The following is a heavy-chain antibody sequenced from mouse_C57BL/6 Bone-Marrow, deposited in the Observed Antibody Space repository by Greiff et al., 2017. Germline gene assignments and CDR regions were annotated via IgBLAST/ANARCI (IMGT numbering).Heavy chain of an antibody. CDR3: ANNWDSYYFDY. CDR1: GYTFTSYW. J-gene: IGHJ2*01. V-gene: IGHV1-7*01. D-gene: IGHD4-1*01. CDR2: INPSSGYT. Sequence: QVQLQQSGAELAKPGASVKLSCKASGYTFTSYWMHWVKQRPGQGLEWIGYINPSSGYTKYNQKFKDKATLTADKASSTAYMQLSSLTYEDSAVYYCANNWDSYYFDYWGQGTTLTVSS.